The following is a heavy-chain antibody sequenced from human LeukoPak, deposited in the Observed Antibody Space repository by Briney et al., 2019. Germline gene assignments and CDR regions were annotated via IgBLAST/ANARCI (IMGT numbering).Heavy chain of an antibody. CDR3: ARPGYCSSTSCRQPDY. CDR1: GFTFSSYW. CDR2: FSSDGGST. D-gene: IGHD2-2*01. Sequence: GGSLRLSCASSGFTFSSYWMHWARQAPGKVLVWVSRFSSDGGSTSYADSVKGRFTVSRENAKNTLYLQMNSLRAEDTAVYYCARPGYCSSTSCRQPDYWGQGTLVTVSS. J-gene: IGHJ4*02. V-gene: IGHV3-74*01.